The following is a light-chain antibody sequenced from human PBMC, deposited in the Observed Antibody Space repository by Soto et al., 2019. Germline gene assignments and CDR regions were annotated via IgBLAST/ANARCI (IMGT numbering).Light chain of an antibody. CDR3: QHYNNWPPWT. CDR1: QSVSSN. Sequence: EIVMTQSPATLSVSPEERATLSCRASQSVSSNLAWYQQKPGQAPSLLIYGASTRATGIPARFSGSGSGTELPLTISSLQSEDFAVYSCQHYNNWPPWTFGQGTKVEIK. CDR2: GAS. J-gene: IGKJ1*01. V-gene: IGKV3-15*01.